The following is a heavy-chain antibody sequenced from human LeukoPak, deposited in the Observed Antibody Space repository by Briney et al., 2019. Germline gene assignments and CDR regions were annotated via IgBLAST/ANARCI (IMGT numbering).Heavy chain of an antibody. J-gene: IGHJ4*02. Sequence: GGSLRLSCAASGFTFSSYDMHWVRQATGKGLEWVSAIGTAGDTYYPGSVKGRFTISRENAKNSLYLQMNSLRAGDTAVYYCARGIAAAGRVYYFDYWGQGTLVTVSS. CDR1: GFTFSSYD. V-gene: IGHV3-13*01. CDR2: IGTAGDT. CDR3: ARGIAAAGRVYYFDY. D-gene: IGHD6-13*01.